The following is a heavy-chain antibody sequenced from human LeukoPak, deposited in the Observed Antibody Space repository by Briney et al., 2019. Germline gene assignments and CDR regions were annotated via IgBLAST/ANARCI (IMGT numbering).Heavy chain of an antibody. Sequence: SVKVSCKASGYTFTSYGISWVRQAPGQGLEWMGGIIPIFGTANYAQKFQGRVTITADESTSTAYMELSSLRSEDTAVYYCARGAHYYYMDVWGKGTTVTISS. CDR1: GYTFTSYG. D-gene: IGHD4/OR15-4a*01. CDR3: ARGAHYYYMDV. J-gene: IGHJ6*03. CDR2: IIPIFGTA. V-gene: IGHV1-69*13.